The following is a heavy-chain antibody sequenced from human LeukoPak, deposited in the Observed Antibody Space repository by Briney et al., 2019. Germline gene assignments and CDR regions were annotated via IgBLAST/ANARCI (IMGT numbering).Heavy chain of an antibody. J-gene: IGHJ4*02. CDR3: ARGTMWFGG. CDR1: GGSLSSSSYY. Sequence: SETLSLTCTVSGGSLSSSSYYWGWIRHPPGKGLEWIGSIYYSGSTYYNPSLKSRVTISVDTSKNQFSVKLSSVTAADTAVYYCARGTMWFGGWGQGTLVTVSS. D-gene: IGHD3-10*01. V-gene: IGHV4-39*07. CDR2: IYYSGST.